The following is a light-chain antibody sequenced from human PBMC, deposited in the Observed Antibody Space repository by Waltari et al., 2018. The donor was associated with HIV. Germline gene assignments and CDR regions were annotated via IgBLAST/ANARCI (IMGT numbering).Light chain of an antibody. CDR3: QQSYSNIWT. Sequence: TQSPSSLSASVGDRVTITCRASQNIRNYLNWYQQKPGKAPKTLINAASTLRSGVPSRFSGSGSGTDFTLTISSLEPEDIATYYCQQSYSNIWTFGQGTKVEI. CDR2: AAS. J-gene: IGKJ1*01. V-gene: IGKV1-39*01. CDR1: QNIRNY.